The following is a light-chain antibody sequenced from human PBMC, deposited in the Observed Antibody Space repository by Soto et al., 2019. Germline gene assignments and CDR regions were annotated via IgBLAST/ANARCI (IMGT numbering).Light chain of an antibody. V-gene: IGLV2-14*03. J-gene: IGLJ2*01. Sequence: QSVLTQPASVSGSPGQSITISCTGTSSDIGGYNYVSWYQQLPGKAPKLMIYDVSNRPSGVSNRFSGSKSGNTASLTISGLQAEDEADYYCSSYTSSTTLFGGGTKLTVL. CDR3: SSYTSSTTL. CDR1: SSDIGGYNY. CDR2: DVS.